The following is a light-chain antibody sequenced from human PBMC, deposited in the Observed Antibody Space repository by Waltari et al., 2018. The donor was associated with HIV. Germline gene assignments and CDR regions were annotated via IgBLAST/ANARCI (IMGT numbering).Light chain of an antibody. V-gene: IGLV3-21*01. CDR2: HDT. CDR1: NIGSKS. CDR3: QVWDTNTDQYVI. J-gene: IGLJ2*01. Sequence: SYVLTQSPSVSVAPGKTARITCGGKNIGSKSVNWYQQQPGQAPVMVIYHDTDRPSGIPDRFSGSNSEDTATLTIRRVEAGDEADYYCQVWDTNTDQYVIFGGGTNVAV.